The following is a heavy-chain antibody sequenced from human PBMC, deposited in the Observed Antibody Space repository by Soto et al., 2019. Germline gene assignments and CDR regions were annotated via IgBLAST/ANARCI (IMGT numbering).Heavy chain of an antibody. CDR2: IYYSGST. CDR1: GGSISGYY. Sequence: SETLSLTCSVSGGSISGYYWSWIRQTPEKGLEWIGYIYYSGSTNYNPSLKSRVTISVDTSKNQFSLKLSSVTAADTAVYYCARGARNVPASYRWFDPWGQGTLVTVSS. CDR3: ARGARNVPASYRWFDP. D-gene: IGHD5-18*01. V-gene: IGHV4-59*01. J-gene: IGHJ5*02.